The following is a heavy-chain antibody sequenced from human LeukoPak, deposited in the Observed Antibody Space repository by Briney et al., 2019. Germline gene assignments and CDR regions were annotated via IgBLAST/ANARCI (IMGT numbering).Heavy chain of an antibody. CDR1: GYTFTGYY. CDR3: ARDLMSSWIRLSGGRGVFDY. Sequence: ASVKVSCKASGYTFTGYYMHWVRQAPGQGLEWMGWINPNSGGTNYAQKFQGRVTMTRDTSISTAYMELSRLRSDDTAVYYCARDLMSSWIRLSGGRGVFDYWGQGTLVTVSS. CDR2: INPNSGGT. D-gene: IGHD5-18*01. J-gene: IGHJ4*02. V-gene: IGHV1-2*02.